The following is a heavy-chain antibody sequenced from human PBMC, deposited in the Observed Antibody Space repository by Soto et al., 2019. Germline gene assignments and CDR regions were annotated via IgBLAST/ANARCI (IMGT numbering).Heavy chain of an antibody. CDR2: ISSNGGST. J-gene: IGHJ5*02. V-gene: IGHV3-64D*08. Sequence: EVQLVESGGGLVQPGGSLRLSCSASGFTFSSYAMHWVRQAPGKGLEYVSAISSNGGSTYYADSVKGRFTISRDNSKNTLYLQMSSLRAEDTAVYYCVKSSSGWHEDWFDPWGQGTLVTVSS. CDR1: GFTFSSYA. CDR3: VKSSSGWHEDWFDP. D-gene: IGHD6-19*01.